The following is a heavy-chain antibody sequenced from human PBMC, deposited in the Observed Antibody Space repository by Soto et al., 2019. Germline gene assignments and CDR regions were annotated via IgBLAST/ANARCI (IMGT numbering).Heavy chain of an antibody. J-gene: IGHJ4*02. V-gene: IGHV4-59*01. CDR3: ARDSGYSGYDPKGFDY. Sequence: TLSLTCTVSGGSISSYYWSWIRQPPGKGLEWIGYIYYSGSTNYNPSLKSRVTISVDTSKNQFSLKLSSVTAADTAVYYCARDSGYSGYDPKGFDYWGQGTPVTVSS. CDR1: GGSISSYY. CDR2: IYYSGST. D-gene: IGHD5-12*01.